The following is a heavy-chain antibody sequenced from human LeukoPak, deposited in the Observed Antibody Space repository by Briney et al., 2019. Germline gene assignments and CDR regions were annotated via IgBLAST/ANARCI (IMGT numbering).Heavy chain of an antibody. D-gene: IGHD6-13*01. CDR1: GFTFSSYA. J-gene: IGHJ6*03. CDR2: ISGSGGST. V-gene: IGHV3-23*01. Sequence: GGSLRLSCAASGFTFSSYAMSWVRQAPGKGLEWISAISGSGGSTYYADSVKGRFTISRDNSKNTLYLQMNSLRAEDTAVYYCAKDGSSWYAGYYYYYMDVWGKGTTVTVSS. CDR3: AKDGSSWYAGYYYYYMDV.